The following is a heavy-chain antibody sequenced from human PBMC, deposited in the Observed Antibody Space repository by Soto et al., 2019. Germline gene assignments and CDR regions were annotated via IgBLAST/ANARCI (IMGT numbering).Heavy chain of an antibody. CDR3: ARVPSTRDIWSYGVGGKYYYYYMDV. Sequence: EVQLVESGGGLVQPGGSLRLSCAASGFSFSHYCMSWVRQAPGKGLEWVANIKQDGSEKYDVDSVKGRFTISRDNAKNSMLLQMDSLGDGDAAVYYCARVPSTRDIWSYGVGGKYYYYYMDVWGKGTTVTVSS. D-gene: IGHD1-7*01. CDR2: IKQDGSEK. CDR1: GFSFSHYC. V-gene: IGHV3-7*04. J-gene: IGHJ6*03.